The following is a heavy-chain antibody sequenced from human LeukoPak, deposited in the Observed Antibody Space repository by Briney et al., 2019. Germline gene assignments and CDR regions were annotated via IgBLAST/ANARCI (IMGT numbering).Heavy chain of an antibody. CDR1: GGSVSSGSYY. CDR2: IYYSGST. Sequence: PSETLSLTYTVSGGSVSSGSYYWSWIRQPPGKGLEWIGYIYYSGSTNYNPSLKSRVTISVDTSKNQFSLKLSSVTAADTAVYYCARGEPSWFDPWGQGTLVTVSS. J-gene: IGHJ5*02. CDR3: ARGEPSWFDP. V-gene: IGHV4-61*01. D-gene: IGHD1-26*01.